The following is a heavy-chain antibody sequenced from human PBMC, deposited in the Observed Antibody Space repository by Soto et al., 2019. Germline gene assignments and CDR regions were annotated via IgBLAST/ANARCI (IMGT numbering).Heavy chain of an antibody. CDR3: ARGFSAEDIVVVPAAYFDY. CDR2: IWYDGSNK. J-gene: IGHJ4*02. D-gene: IGHD2-2*01. CDR1: GFTFSSYG. V-gene: IGHV3-33*01. Sequence: GGSLRLSCAASGFTFSSYGMHWVRQAPGKGLEWVAVIWYDGSNKYYADSVKGRFTISRDNSKNTLYLQMNSLRAEDTAVYYCARGFSAEDIVVVPAAYFDYWGQGTLVTVSS.